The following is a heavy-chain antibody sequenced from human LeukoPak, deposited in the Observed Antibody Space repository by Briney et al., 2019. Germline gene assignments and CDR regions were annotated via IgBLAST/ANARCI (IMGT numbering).Heavy chain of an antibody. CDR3: ARETGSGGDCQFDY. V-gene: IGHV3-30-3*01. CDR1: GVTFSSYA. D-gene: IGHD2-21*01. J-gene: IGHJ4*02. CDR2: ISYDGSNK. Sequence: GGSLRLSCAASGVTFSSYAMHWVRQAPGKGLEWVAVISYDGSNKYYADSVKGRFTISRDNSKNTLYLQMNSLRAEDTAVYYCARETGSGGDCQFDYWGQGTLVTVS.